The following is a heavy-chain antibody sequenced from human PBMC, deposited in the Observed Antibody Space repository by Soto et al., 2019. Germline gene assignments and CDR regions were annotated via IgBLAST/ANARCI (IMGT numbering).Heavy chain of an antibody. CDR2: TSYDGSNK. V-gene: IGHV3-30-3*01. J-gene: IGHJ1*01. Sequence: QVQLVESGGGVVQPGRSLRLSCAASGFTFSSYAMHWVRQAPGKGLEWVAVTSYDGSNKYYADSVKGRFTISRDNSKNTLFLQMNSLRAEDTAVYYCARESQQWLVRYFQHWGQGTLVTVSS. CDR1: GFTFSSYA. CDR3: ARESQQWLVRYFQH. D-gene: IGHD6-19*01.